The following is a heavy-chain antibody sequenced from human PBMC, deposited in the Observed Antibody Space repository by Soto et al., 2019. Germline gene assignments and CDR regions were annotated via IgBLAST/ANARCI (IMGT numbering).Heavy chain of an antibody. CDR1: GFTFSSYA. CDR2: ISYDGSNK. V-gene: IGHV3-30-3*01. Sequence: QVQLVESGGGVVQPGRSLRLSCAASGFTFSSYAMHWVRQAPGKGLEWVAVISYDGSNKYYADSVKGRFTISRDNSKNTLYLQMNSLRAEDTAVYYCARATAAAVWGQGTLVTVSS. CDR3: ARATAAAV. D-gene: IGHD6-13*01. J-gene: IGHJ4*02.